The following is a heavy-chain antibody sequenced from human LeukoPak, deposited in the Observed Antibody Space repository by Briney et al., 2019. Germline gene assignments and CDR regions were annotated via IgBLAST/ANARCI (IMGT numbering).Heavy chain of an antibody. CDR2: IYYSGST. J-gene: IGHJ4*02. CDR3: ARTVGFTAFGGFDS. CDR1: GHSINSIRYY. D-gene: IGHD3-10*01. V-gene: IGHV4-31*03. Sequence: SQTLSLTCTVSGHSINSIRYYWSWIRQHPGTGLEWIGFIYYSGSTYATPSLKSRVLISIDTSQNQFYLQLTSVTAADTAVYYCARTVGFTAFGGFDSWGQGSLVTVPS.